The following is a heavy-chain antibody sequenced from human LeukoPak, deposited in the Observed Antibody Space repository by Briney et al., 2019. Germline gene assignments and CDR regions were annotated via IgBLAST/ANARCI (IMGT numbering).Heavy chain of an antibody. CDR3: ARHSGIRGVFIVDAFDV. Sequence: ASLKVSCKASGCTFSVYKIHWVRQAPGQGLGWMGWINPTSGDTSYPQQFQGRVTMIRDTSISTADMELSRLISDDTAVYYCARHSGIRGVFIVDAFDVWGQGTIVTVSS. CDR2: INPTSGDT. V-gene: IGHV1-2*02. CDR1: GCTFSVYK. J-gene: IGHJ3*01. D-gene: IGHD3-10*01.